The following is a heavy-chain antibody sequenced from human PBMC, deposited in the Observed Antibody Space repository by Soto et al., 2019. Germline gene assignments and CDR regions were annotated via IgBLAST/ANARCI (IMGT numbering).Heavy chain of an antibody. D-gene: IGHD3-10*01. CDR3: ARGASYQDY. J-gene: IGHJ4*02. Sequence: GESLKISCKGSGYSFATYWIAWVRQMPGKGLEWMGIIYPGDSDTRYSPSFQGQVTISADKSISTVYLQWSSLEASDTAMYYCARGASYQDYWGQGTQVTVSS. V-gene: IGHV5-51*01. CDR2: IYPGDSDT. CDR1: GYSFATYW.